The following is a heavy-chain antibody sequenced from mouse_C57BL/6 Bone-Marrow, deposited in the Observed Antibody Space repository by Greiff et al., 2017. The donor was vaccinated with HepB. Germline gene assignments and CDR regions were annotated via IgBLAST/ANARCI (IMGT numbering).Heavy chain of an antibody. J-gene: IGHJ4*01. V-gene: IGHV1-7*01. CDR2: INPSSGYT. CDR3: ARTLYYYGSSYFFYAMDY. D-gene: IGHD1-1*01. Sequence: QVQLKESGAELAKPGASVKLSCKASGYTFTSYWMHWVNQRPGQGLEWIGYINPSSGYTKYNQKFKDKATLTADKSSSTAYMQLSSLTYEDSAVYYCARTLYYYGSSYFFYAMDYWGQGTSVTVSS. CDR1: GYTFTSYW.